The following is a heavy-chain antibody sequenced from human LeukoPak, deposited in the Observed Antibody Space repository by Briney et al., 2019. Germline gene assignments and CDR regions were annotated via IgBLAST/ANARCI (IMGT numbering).Heavy chain of an antibody. Sequence: ASVKVSCKASGYTFTSYYMQWVRQAPGQGLEWMGIINPSGGSTSYAQKFQGRVTMTRDTSTSTVYMELSSLRSEDTAVYYCASGTPGIGSGSSSLDYWGQGTLVTVSS. J-gene: IGHJ4*02. CDR3: ASGTPGIGSGSSSLDY. CDR2: INPSGGST. CDR1: GYTFTSYY. D-gene: IGHD3-10*01. V-gene: IGHV1-46*01.